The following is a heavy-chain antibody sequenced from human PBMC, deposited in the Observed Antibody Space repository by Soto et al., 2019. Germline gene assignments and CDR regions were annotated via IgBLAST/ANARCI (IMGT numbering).Heavy chain of an antibody. V-gene: IGHV1-18*01. CDR2: ISAYNGNT. CDR3: ARGGAYCGGDCYSDLLGY. D-gene: IGHD2-21*02. CDR1: GYTFTSYG. Sequence: QVQLVQSGAEVKKPGASVKVSCKASGYTFTSYGISWVRQAPGQGLEWMGWISAYNGNTNYAQKLPGRATMTTATSTSTAYMELRSLRSDDTAVYYCARGGAYCGGDCYSDLLGYWGQGTLVTVSS. J-gene: IGHJ4*02.